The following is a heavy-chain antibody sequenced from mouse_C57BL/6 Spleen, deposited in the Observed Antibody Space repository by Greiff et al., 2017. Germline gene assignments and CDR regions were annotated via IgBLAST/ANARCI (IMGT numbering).Heavy chain of an antibody. CDR3: AREDYSNPYYAMDY. J-gene: IGHJ4*01. CDR1: GYTFTSSW. CDR2: INPSNGGT. D-gene: IGHD2-5*01. V-gene: IGHV1-53*01. Sequence: QVQLQQPGTELVKPGASVKLSCKASGYTFTSSWMHWVKQRPGQGLEWIGNINPSNGGTKYNEKFKSKATLTVDKSSNTAYMQLSSLTSEDSAVYDCAREDYSNPYYAMDYWGQGTSVTVSS.